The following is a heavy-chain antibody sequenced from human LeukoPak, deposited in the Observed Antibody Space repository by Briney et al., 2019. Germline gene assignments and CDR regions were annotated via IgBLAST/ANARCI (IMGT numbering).Heavy chain of an antibody. V-gene: IGHV2-5*01. Sequence: PTQXLTLTCTFSGFSLSTSGAGVGWIRQPPGKALEWLALIYWNDDKRYSPSLKSKLTITKDTSKNQVVITMTNMDPVDTATYYCAHYYDFWSGYYNFDYWGQGTLVTVSS. CDR3: AHYYDFWSGYYNFDY. J-gene: IGHJ4*02. D-gene: IGHD3-3*01. CDR1: GFSLSTSGAG. CDR2: IYWNDDK.